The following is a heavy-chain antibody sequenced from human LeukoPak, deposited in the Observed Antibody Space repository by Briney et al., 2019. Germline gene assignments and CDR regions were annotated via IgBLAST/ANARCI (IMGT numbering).Heavy chain of an antibody. CDR2: ISAYNGNT. CDR1: GYTFTSYG. Sequence: ASVKVSCKASGYTFTSYGISWVRQAPGQGLEWMGWISAYNGNTNYAQKLQGRVTMTTDTSTSTAYMELRSLRSDDTAVYYCARDSKKWELLGTDYWGQGTLVTVSS. J-gene: IGHJ4*02. CDR3: ARDSKKWELLGTDY. D-gene: IGHD1-26*01. V-gene: IGHV1-18*01.